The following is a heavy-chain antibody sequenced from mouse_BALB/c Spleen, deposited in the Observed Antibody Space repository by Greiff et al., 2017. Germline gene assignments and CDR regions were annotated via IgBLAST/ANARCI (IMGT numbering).Heavy chain of an antibody. CDR1: GYTFTSYY. CDR3: TRLGWHLAWFAY. J-gene: IGHJ3*01. Sequence: QVQLQQSGAELVKPGASVKLSCKASGYTFTSYYMYWVKQRPGQGLEWIGEINPSNGGTNFNEKFKSKATLTVDKSSSTAYMQLSSLTSEDSAVYYCTRLGWHLAWFAYWGQGTLVTVSA. CDR2: INPSNGGT. D-gene: IGHD2-3*01. V-gene: IGHV1S81*02.